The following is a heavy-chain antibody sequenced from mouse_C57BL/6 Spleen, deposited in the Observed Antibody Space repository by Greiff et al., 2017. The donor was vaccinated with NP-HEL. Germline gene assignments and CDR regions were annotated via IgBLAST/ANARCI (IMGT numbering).Heavy chain of an antibody. Sequence: LQESGAELVRPGASVKLSCKASGYTFTDYYINWVKQRPGQGLEWIARIYPGSGNTYYNEKFKGKATLTAEKSSSTAYMQLSSLTSEDSAVYFCARGSSLWYFDVWGTGTTVTVSS. CDR2: IYPGSGNT. CDR3: ARGSSLWYFDV. D-gene: IGHD6-2*01. CDR1: GYTFTDYY. J-gene: IGHJ1*03. V-gene: IGHV1-76*01.